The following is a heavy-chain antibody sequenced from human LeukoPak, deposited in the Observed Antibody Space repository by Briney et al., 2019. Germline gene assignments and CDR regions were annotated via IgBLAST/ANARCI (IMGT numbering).Heavy chain of an antibody. Sequence: ASVKVSCKASGYTFTGYYMHWVRQAPGQGLEWMGRINPNSGGTNYAQKFQGRVTMTRDTSISTAYMELSRLRSDDTAVYYCAREYSGYDYVGYYYYYMDVWGKGTRSPSP. V-gene: IGHV1-2*06. CDR3: AREYSGYDYVGYYYYYMDV. CDR2: INPNSGGT. CDR1: GYTFTGYY. D-gene: IGHD5-12*01. J-gene: IGHJ6*03.